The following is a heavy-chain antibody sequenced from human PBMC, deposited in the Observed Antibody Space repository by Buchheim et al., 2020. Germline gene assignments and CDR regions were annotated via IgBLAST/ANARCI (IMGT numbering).Heavy chain of an antibody. CDR1: GFTFSSYG. J-gene: IGHJ6*02. CDR2: ISYDGSNK. CDR3: AKVEYSYDYYYGMDV. D-gene: IGHD5-18*01. Sequence: QVQLVESGGGVVQPGRSLRLSCAASGFTFSSYGMHWVRQAPGKGLEWVAVISYDGSNKYYADSVKGRFTISRDNSKNTLYLQMNSLRAEDTAVYYCAKVEYSYDYYYGMDVWGQGTT. V-gene: IGHV3-30*18.